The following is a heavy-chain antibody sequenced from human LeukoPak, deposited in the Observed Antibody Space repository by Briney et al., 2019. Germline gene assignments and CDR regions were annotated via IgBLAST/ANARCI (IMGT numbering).Heavy chain of an antibody. D-gene: IGHD2-21*01. J-gene: IGHJ4*02. CDR3: ARVSGHIVVVRWLYFDY. CDR1: GVSISSSNSY. CDR2: IYYTGNT. V-gene: IGHV4-39*01. Sequence: SETLSLTCAVSGVSISSSNSYWGWIRQPPGKGVEWIGSIYYTGNTYYNASLKSRVTISIDTSNNQISLRLTSVTAADTAVYYCARVSGHIVVVRWLYFDYWGQGTLVTVSS.